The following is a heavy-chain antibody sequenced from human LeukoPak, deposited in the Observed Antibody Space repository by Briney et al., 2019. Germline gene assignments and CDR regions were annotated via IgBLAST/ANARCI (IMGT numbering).Heavy chain of an antibody. J-gene: IGHJ4*02. CDR1: GFTFSSYW. V-gene: IGHV3-74*01. CDR3: AREKYTYYDSSGYPPDY. CDR2: TNGDGSST. D-gene: IGHD3-22*01. Sequence: GGSLRLSCAASGFTFSSYWMHWVRQAPGKGLVWVSRTNGDGSSTSYADSVKGRFTISRDNAKNTLYLQMNSLRAEDTAVYYCAREKYTYYDSSGYPPDYWGQGTLVTVSS.